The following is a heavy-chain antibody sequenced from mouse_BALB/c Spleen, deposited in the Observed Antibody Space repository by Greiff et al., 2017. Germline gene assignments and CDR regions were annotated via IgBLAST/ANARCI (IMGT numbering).Heavy chain of an antibody. D-gene: IGHD1-1*01. CDR3: ARQGITTVVAPYYYAMDY. CDR2: ISSGGSYT. Sequence: EVQGVESGGGLVKPGGSLKLSCAASGFTFSSYAMSWVRQTPEKRLEWVATISSGGSYTYYPDSVKGRFTISRDNAKNTLYLQMSSLRSEDTAMYYCARQGITTVVAPYYYAMDYWGQGTSVTVSS. V-gene: IGHV5-9-3*01. CDR1: GFTFSSYA. J-gene: IGHJ4*01.